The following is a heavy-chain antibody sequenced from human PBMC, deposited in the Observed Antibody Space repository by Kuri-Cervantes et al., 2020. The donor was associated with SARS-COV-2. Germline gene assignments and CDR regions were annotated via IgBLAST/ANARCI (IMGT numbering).Heavy chain of an antibody. V-gene: IGHV3-30*02. CDR3: ANSLLLSLDY. CDR2: IWYDGSKK. J-gene: IGHJ4*02. D-gene: IGHD1-26*01. Sequence: GGSLRLSCAASGFTFSNYGMHWVRQAPGKGLEWVAFIWYDGSKKYYADSVKGRFTISRDNSMNTLYLQMNSLRAEDTAVYYCANSLLLSLDYWGQGTLVTVSS. CDR1: GFTFSNYG.